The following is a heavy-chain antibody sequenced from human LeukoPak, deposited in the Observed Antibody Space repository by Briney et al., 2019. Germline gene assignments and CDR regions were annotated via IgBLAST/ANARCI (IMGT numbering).Heavy chain of an antibody. CDR3: ARGGYDIFGYYYGMDV. CDR1: GFPFIEYS. V-gene: IGHV3-48*01. D-gene: IGHD3-9*01. CDR2: IGIDSGNT. Sequence: GGSLRLSCTASGFPFIEYSMNWVRQAPGKGLEWISYIGIDSGNTKYADSVRGRFTISADKAKNSLYLQMNSLRAEDTAVYYCARGGYDIFGYYYGMDVWGQGTTVTVSS. J-gene: IGHJ6*02.